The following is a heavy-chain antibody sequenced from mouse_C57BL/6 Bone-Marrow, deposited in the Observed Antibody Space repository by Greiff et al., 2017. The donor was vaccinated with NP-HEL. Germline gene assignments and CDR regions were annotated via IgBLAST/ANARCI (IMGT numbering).Heavy chain of an antibody. Sequence: EVKLLESGAELVRPGASVKLSCTASGFNFKDDYMHWVKQRPEQGLEWIGWIYPENGDTKYASKFQGKATITADTSSNTAYLQLSSLTYEDTAVYYCTTRFGGSSYDYFDYWGQGTTLTVSS. V-gene: IGHV14-4*01. CDR2: IYPENGDT. CDR1: GFNFKDDY. D-gene: IGHD1-1*01. J-gene: IGHJ2*01. CDR3: TTRFGGSSYDYFDY.